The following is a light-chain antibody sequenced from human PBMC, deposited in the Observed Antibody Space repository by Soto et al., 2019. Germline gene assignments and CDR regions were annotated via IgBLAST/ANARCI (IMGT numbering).Light chain of an antibody. J-gene: IGKJ5*01. CDR2: ATS. Sequence: DIQMTQSPSSLSASVGDRVTITCRTSQSVSTPFGWYQQKPGRLPKLLIYATSRLQSGVPSRFSGSSSGTDYTLTINDVQPEDFATYYCQHSYHTPAFGQGTRLEIK. CDR1: QSVSTP. CDR3: QHSYHTPA. V-gene: IGKV1-39*01.